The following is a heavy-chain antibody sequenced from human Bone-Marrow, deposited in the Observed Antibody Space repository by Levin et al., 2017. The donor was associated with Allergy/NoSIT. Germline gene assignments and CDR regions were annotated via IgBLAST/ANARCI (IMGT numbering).Heavy chain of an antibody. D-gene: IGHD6-6*01. J-gene: IGHJ6*02. CDR2: IGTAGDT. V-gene: IGHV3-13*01. Sequence: RPRAVQATGKGLEWVSAIGTAGDTYYPGSVKGRFTISRENAKNSLYLQMNSLRAGDTAVYYCARTYSSSSLDTYYYYGMDGWGQGTTVTVSS. CDR3: ARTYSSSSLDTYYYYGMDG.